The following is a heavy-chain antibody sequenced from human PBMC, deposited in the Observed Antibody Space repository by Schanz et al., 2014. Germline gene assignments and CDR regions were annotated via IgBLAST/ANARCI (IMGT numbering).Heavy chain of an antibody. D-gene: IGHD2-15*01. CDR2: ISRDGTTS. V-gene: IGHV3-11*01. CDR3: AKVREWWPYYFDY. Sequence: VQLVESGGGLVKPGGSLRLSCAASGFIFNDYYMNWIRQAPGKGLEWLSYISRDGTTSYYADSVKGRFTISRDNSDNTLFLQMNSLRAEDTAVYYCAKVREWWPYYFDYWGQGTLVTVSS. CDR1: GFIFNDYY. J-gene: IGHJ4*02.